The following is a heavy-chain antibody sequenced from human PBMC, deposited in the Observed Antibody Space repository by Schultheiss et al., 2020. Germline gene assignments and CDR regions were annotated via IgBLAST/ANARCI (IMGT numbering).Heavy chain of an antibody. CDR3: ARGGYNIFDH. J-gene: IGHJ4*02. CDR1: GYTFTSHG. V-gene: IGHV1-18*01. CDR2: ISGNNGNT. Sequence: ASVKVSCKASGYTFTSHGITWVRQAPGQGLEWMGGISGNNGNTNYAQKLQGRVTMTTDTSTSTAYMELRSLRSDDTAVYYCARGGYNIFDHWGQGTMVTVSS. D-gene: IGHD5-24*01.